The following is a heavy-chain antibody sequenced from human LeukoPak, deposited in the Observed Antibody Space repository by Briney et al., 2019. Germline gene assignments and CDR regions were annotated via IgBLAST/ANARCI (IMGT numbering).Heavy chain of an antibody. J-gene: IGHJ4*02. CDR1: GYTFTSYY. CDR2: INPSSGST. V-gene: IGHV1-46*01. D-gene: IGHD3-22*01. Sequence: ASVKVSCKASGYTFTSYYMHWVRQAPGQGLEWMGLINPSSGSTSYAQKFQGRVTLTRDTSTSTVYMELSSLRSEDTAVYYCAREYYYDSKGYGFDYWGQGTLVTVSS. CDR3: AREYYYDSKGYGFDY.